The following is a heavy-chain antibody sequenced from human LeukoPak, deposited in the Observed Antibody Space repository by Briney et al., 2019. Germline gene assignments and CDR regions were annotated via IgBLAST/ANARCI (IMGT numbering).Heavy chain of an antibody. CDR1: GFTFSSYA. V-gene: IGHV3-23*01. J-gene: IGHJ4*02. CDR2: ISGSGDST. D-gene: IGHD6-19*01. Sequence: GGSLRLSCAASGFTFSSYAMSWVRQAPGKGLEWVSAISGSGDSTYYADSLKGRFTICRDNSKYTLYLQMNSRGAEDTAVYYCAKGSGRFYYWGQGTLVTASS. CDR3: AKGSGRFYY.